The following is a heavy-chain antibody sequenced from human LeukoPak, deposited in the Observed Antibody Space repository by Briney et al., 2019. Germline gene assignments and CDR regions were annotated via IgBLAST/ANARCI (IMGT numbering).Heavy chain of an antibody. CDR1: GGSFSGYY. CDR2: INHSGST. CDR3: ARTHYYYDSGGYYITTYYFDY. J-gene: IGHJ4*02. D-gene: IGHD3-22*01. Sequence: PLETLSLTCAVCGGSFSGYYWSWIRQPPGKGLEWIGEINHSGSTNYNPSLKSRVTISVDTSKNQFSLKLSSVTAADTAVYYCARTHYYYDSGGYYITTYYFDYWGQGTLVTVSS. V-gene: IGHV4-34*01.